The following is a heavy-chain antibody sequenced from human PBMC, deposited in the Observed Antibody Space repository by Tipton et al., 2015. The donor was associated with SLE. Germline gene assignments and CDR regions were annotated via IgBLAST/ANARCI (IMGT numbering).Heavy chain of an antibody. J-gene: IGHJ3*02. CDR3: VRSYSAIAVAGQAFGI. CDR1: GGSLSSYY. D-gene: IGHD6-19*01. V-gene: IGHV4-59*01. Sequence: TLSLTCTVSGGSLSSYYWSWIRQPPGKGLEWIGYIYYSGSTNSNPPPKSRVTISVDTSKNQFSLKLSSVTAADTAVYYCVRSYSAIAVAGQAFGIWGQGTMVTVSS. CDR2: IYYSGST.